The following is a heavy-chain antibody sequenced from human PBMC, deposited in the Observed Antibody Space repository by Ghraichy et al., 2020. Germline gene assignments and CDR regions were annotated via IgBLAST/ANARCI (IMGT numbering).Heavy chain of an antibody. V-gene: IGHV1-8*02. J-gene: IGHJ3*02. CDR1: GYTFTSYD. D-gene: IGHD3-3*01. CDR3: ARVATPNITIFGVVIRRIYYDAFDI. Sequence: ASVKVSCKASGYTFTSYDINWVRQATGQGLEWMGWMNPNSGNTGYAQKFQGRVTMTRNTSISTAYMELSSLRSEDTAVYYCARVATPNITIFGVVIRRIYYDAFDIWGQGTMVTVSS. CDR2: MNPNSGNT.